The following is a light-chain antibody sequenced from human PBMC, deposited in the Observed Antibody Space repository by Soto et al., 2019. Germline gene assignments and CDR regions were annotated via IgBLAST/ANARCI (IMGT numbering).Light chain of an antibody. CDR2: DGS. J-gene: IGLJ2*01. V-gene: IGLV2-23*01. Sequence: QSALTQPASVSGSPGQSITISCTGTSSDVGSYNLVSWYQQHPGKAPKLMIYDGSKRPSGVSNRFSGSKSGNTASLTISGLQAEDEADYYCCSYACSVVFGGGTKLTVL. CDR1: SSDVGSYNL. CDR3: CSYACSVV.